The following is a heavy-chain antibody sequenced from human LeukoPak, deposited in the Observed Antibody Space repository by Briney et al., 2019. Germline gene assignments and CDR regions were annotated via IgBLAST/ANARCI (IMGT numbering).Heavy chain of an antibody. J-gene: IGHJ4*02. Sequence: SETLSLTCTVSGGSISSSSYYWGWIRQPPGKGLEWIGSIYYSGSTYYNPSLKSRVTISVDTSKNQCSLKLSSVTAADTAVYYCANLVGATVDYWGQGTLVTVSS. CDR2: IYYSGST. V-gene: IGHV4-39*07. CDR3: ANLVGATVDY. CDR1: GGSISSSSYY. D-gene: IGHD1-26*01.